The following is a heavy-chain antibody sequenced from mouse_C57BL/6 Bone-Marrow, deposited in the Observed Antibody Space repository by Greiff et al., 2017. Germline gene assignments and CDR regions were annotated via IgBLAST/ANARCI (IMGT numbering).Heavy chain of an antibody. D-gene: IGHD2-4*01. CDR1: GYSFTGYY. CDR2: INPSTGGT. V-gene: IGHV1-42*01. CDR3: ASGVYYDYDAYAMDY. J-gene: IGHJ4*01. Sequence: EVQLQQSGPELVKPGASVKISCKASGYSFTGYYMNWVKQSPEKSLEWIGEINPSTGGTTYNQKFKAKATLTVDKSSSTAYMQLKSLTSEDSAVYYCASGVYYDYDAYAMDYWGQGTSVTVSS.